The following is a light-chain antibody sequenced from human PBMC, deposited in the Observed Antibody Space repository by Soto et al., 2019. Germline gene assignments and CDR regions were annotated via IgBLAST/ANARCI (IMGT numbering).Light chain of an antibody. CDR2: GAS. CDR1: QTLYNN. CDR3: QQYSDWPLT. V-gene: IGKV3-15*01. Sequence: EIVMTQSPATLSVSPGERATLSCRASQTLYNNLAWYQQKLGQAPRLLIYGASARATDIPARFSGSGSGTEFHLNLRRLQFEDFAIYYCQQYSDWPLTFGGGTKVEIK. J-gene: IGKJ4*01.